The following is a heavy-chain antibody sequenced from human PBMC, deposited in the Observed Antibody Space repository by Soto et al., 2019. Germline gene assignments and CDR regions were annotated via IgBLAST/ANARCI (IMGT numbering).Heavy chain of an antibody. Sequence: GGSLRLSCAASGFTFSIYIINWVRQAPGKGLEWVSSISSSSSYIYYADSVKDRFTISRDNAKNSLYLQMNSLRAEDTAVYYCARDDLQTSYPYYYYGMDVWGQGTTVTVSS. J-gene: IGHJ6*02. D-gene: IGHD1-1*01. CDR1: GFTFSIYI. CDR2: ISSSSSYI. CDR3: ARDDLQTSYPYYYYGMDV. V-gene: IGHV3-21*01.